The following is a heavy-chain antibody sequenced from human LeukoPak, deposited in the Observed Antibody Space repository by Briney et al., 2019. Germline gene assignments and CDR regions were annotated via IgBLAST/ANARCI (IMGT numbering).Heavy chain of an antibody. D-gene: IGHD3-16*02. CDR1: GGSISSYY. J-gene: IGHJ4*02. Sequence: PSETLSLTCTVSGGSISSYYWSWIRQPPGKGLEWIGYIYYSGSTDYNPSLKSRVTISVDTSKNQFSLKLSSVTAADTAVYYCARYVWGSYPTFEDYWGQGTLVTVSS. CDR3: ARYVWGSYPTFEDY. V-gene: IGHV4-59*01. CDR2: IYYSGST.